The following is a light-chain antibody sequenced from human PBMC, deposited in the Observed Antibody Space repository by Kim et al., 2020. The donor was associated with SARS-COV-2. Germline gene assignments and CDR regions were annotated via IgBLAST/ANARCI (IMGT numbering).Light chain of an antibody. CDR3: QQRSNWPPFT. V-gene: IGKV3-11*01. CDR2: DAS. J-gene: IGKJ4*01. CDR1: HDVTIF. Sequence: SPWQRATLSCRASHDVTIFLNWFQQRRGHAPRLLIYDASKRATGIPARFSGSGSGTDFTLTISSLEPEDFAVYYCQQRSNWPPFTFGGGTKVDIK.